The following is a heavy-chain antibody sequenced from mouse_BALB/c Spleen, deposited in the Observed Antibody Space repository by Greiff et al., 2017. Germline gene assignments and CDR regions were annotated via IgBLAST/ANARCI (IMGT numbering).Heavy chain of an antibody. CDR1: GYTFTSYW. J-gene: IGHJ4*01. V-gene: IGHV1S22*01. CDR2: IYPGSGST. D-gene: IGHD2-4*01. CDR3: RRTMITTSWAMDY. Sequence: LQQPGSELVRPGASVKLSCKASGYTFTSYWMHWVKQRHGQGLEWIGNIYPGSGSTNYDEKFKSKGTLTVDTSSSTAYMHLSSLTSEDSAVYYCRRTMITTSWAMDYWGQGTSVTVSS.